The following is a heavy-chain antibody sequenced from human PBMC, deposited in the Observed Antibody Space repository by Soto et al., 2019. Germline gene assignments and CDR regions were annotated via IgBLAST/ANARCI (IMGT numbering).Heavy chain of an antibody. CDR1: GGSISSGDYY. J-gene: IGHJ6*02. Sequence: SETLSLTCTVSGGSISSGDYYWSWSRQPPGKGLEGIGYIYYSGSTSYNPSLKSRVTISVGPSKNQFSLKLSSVTAADTAVYYCARDNILGILYGGMDVWGQGTTVTVSS. CDR2: IYYSGST. D-gene: IGHD3-3*01. CDR3: ARDNILGILYGGMDV. V-gene: IGHV4-30-4*01.